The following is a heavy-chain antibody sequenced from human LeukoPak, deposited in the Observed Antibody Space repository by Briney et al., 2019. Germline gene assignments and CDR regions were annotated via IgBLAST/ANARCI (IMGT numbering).Heavy chain of an antibody. CDR3: ARERRWLQSDAFDI. CDR1: GGSMSSYY. J-gene: IGHJ3*02. V-gene: IGHV4-59*01. CDR2: IYYSGST. D-gene: IGHD5-24*01. Sequence: PSETLSLTYTVSGGSMSSYYCSWIRQPPGKELEWIGYIYYSGSTNYSPSLKSRVTISVDTSKNQFSLKLSSVTAADTAVYYCARERRWLQSDAFDIWGQGTMVTVSS.